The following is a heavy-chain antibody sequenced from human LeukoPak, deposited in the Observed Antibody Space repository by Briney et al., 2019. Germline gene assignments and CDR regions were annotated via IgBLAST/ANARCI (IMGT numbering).Heavy chain of an antibody. Sequence: PGGSLRLSCAASGFTFSSYWMHWVRQAPGKGLEWVSAISGSGGSTYYADSVKGRFTISRDNSKNTLYLQMNSLRAEDTAVYYCAKPLYSSGWYGYGDDAFDIWGQGTMVTVSS. CDR1: GFTFSSYW. J-gene: IGHJ3*02. CDR3: AKPLYSSGWYGYGDDAFDI. CDR2: ISGSGGST. D-gene: IGHD6-19*01. V-gene: IGHV3-23*01.